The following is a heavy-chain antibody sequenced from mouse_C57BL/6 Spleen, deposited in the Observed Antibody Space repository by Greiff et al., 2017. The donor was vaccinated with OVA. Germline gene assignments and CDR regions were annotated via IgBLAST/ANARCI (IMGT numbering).Heavy chain of an antibody. V-gene: IGHV1-54*01. D-gene: IGHD1-1*01. CDR3: ARSDPSSTELAY. Sequence: VQLQQSGAELVRPGTSVKVSCKASGYAFTNYLIEWVKQRPGQGLEWIGVINPGSGGTNYNEKFKGKATLTVDKSSSTAYMQLSSLTSEDSAVYYCARSDPSSTELAYWGQGTMVTVSA. CDR2: INPGSGGT. CDR1: GYAFTNYL. J-gene: IGHJ3*01.